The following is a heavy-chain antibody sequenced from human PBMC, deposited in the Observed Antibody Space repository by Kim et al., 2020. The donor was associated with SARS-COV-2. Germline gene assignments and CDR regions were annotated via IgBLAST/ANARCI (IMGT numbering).Heavy chain of an antibody. J-gene: IGHJ5*02. V-gene: IGHV1-3*01. Sequence: ASVKVSCKASGYTFTSYAMHWVRQAPGQRLEWMGWINAGNGNTKYSQKFQGRVTITRDTSASTAYMELSSLRSEDTAVYYCARGRSIGIVGATGWFDPWGQGTPVTVSS. CDR1: GYTFTSYA. CDR2: INAGNGNT. CDR3: ARGRSIGIVGATGWFDP. D-gene: IGHD1-26*01.